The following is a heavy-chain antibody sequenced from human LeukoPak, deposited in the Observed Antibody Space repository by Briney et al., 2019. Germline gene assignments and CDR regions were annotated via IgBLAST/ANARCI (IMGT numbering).Heavy chain of an antibody. V-gene: IGHV1-2*02. D-gene: IGHD2-15*01. CDR1: GYTFTSYA. CDR2: INPNSGGT. J-gene: IGHJ4*02. Sequence: GASVKVSCKASGYTFTSYAMNWVRQAPGQGLEWMGWINPNSGGTNYAQKFQGRVTMTRDTSISTAYMELSRLRSDDTAVYYCARPKCSGGSCYYPVFDYWGQGTLVTVSS. CDR3: ARPKCSGGSCYYPVFDY.